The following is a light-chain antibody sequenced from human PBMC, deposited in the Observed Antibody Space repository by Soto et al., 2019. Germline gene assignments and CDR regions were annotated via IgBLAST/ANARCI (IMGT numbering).Light chain of an antibody. V-gene: IGKV3-20*01. Sequence: EIVLTQSPGTLSLSPGERATLSCRASQSVSSSSLAWYQQKPGQAPRLLIYGASSRATGIPDRFSSSGSGTDFTLTISRLEPEDFAVYYCQRTLTFGGGTKVEIK. CDR3: QRTLT. CDR1: QSVSSSS. CDR2: GAS. J-gene: IGKJ4*01.